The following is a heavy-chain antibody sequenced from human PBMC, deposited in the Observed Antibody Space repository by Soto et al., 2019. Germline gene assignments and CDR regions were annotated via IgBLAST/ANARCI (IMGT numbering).Heavy chain of an antibody. D-gene: IGHD4-17*01. J-gene: IGHJ4*02. V-gene: IGHV3-21*01. CDR2: INYSGSNV. CDR1: GFTFSGYS. Sequence: PGGSLRLSCAASGFTFSGYSMNWVRQAPGKGLEWVSSINYSGSNVYYADSVKGRFAISRDNAKRSLSLQMNSLRVEDTAVYYCARSPYAYYFDYWGQGTLVTVSS. CDR3: ARSPYAYYFDY.